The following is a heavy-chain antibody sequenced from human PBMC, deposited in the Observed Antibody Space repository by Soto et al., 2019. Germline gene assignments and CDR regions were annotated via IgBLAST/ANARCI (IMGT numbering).Heavy chain of an antibody. CDR3: RGSPDY. J-gene: IGHJ4*02. Sequence: QVQLVESGGGVVQPGRSLRLSCAASGFTFSSYAMHWVRQAPGKGLEWVAVISYDGSNKYYADSLKDRFTISRDNSKNTLYLQMNRLRAEDTAAYYCRGSPDYWGQGNLVTVSS. CDR2: ISYDGSNK. D-gene: IGHD3-10*01. V-gene: IGHV3-30-3*01. CDR1: GFTFSSYA.